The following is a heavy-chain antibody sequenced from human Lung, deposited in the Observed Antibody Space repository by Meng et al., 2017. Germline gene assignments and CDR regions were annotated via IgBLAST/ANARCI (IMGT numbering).Heavy chain of an antibody. CDR2: INHSGST. CDR3: ARGPTTMAHDFDY. D-gene: IGHD4-11*01. CDR1: GGAFSDYY. V-gene: IGHV4-34*01. Sequence: QVQLHQWGAGLLKPSETLSLTGVVSGGAFSDYYWSWIRQPPGKGLEWIGEINHSGSTNYNPSLESRATISVDTSQNNLSLKLSSVTAADSAVYYCARGPTTMAHDFDYWGQGTLVTVSS. J-gene: IGHJ4*02.